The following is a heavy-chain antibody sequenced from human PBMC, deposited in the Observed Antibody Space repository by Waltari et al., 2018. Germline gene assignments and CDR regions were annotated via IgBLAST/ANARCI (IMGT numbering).Heavy chain of an antibody. Sequence: EVQLVQSGAEVKKPGATVKISCKASGYTFTDYYMHWVQQAPGQGLEWMGRVDPEDGETIYAEKFQGRVTITADTSTDTAYMELSSLRSEDTAVYYCATGGDRRPYYYYYYMDVWGKGTTVTVSS. J-gene: IGHJ6*03. CDR3: ATGGDRRPYYYYYYMDV. CDR2: VDPEDGET. CDR1: GYTFTDYY. D-gene: IGHD2-21*01. V-gene: IGHV1-69-2*01.